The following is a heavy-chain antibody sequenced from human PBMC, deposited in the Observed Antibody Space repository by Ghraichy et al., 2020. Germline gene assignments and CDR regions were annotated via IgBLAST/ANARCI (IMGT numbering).Heavy chain of an antibody. CDR3: AREGEQPDLAAGTFDY. V-gene: IGHV1-69*13. Sequence: SVKVSCKASGGTFSSYAISWVRQAPGQGLEWMGGIIPIFGTANYAQKFQGRVTITADESTSTAYMELSSLRSEDTAVYYCAREGEQPDLAAGTFDYWGQGTLVTVSS. J-gene: IGHJ4*02. CDR1: GGTFSSYA. D-gene: IGHD6-13*01. CDR2: IIPIFGTA.